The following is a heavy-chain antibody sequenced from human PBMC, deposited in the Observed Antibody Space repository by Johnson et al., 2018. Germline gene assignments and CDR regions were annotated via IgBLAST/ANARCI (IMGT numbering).Heavy chain of an antibody. Sequence: VQLVESGGALVKPGGSLRLSCAASGFSFINVWMTWVRQAPGKGLEWVGRIKSKIDGGTTDYAAPVKGRFIISRDDSKNTLYLQMNSLKTGDTAGYYCTTGWCSTLTTFDYGGQGTLVTVSS. CDR3: TTGWCSTLTTFDY. D-gene: IGHD4-17*01. J-gene: IGHJ4*02. CDR1: GFSFINVW. CDR2: IKSKIDGGTT. V-gene: IGHV3-15*02.